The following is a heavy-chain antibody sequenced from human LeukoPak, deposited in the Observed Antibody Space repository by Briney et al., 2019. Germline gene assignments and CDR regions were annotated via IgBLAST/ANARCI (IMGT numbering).Heavy chain of an antibody. J-gene: IGHJ4*02. CDR3: ARLRYGGNSLYFFDY. V-gene: IGHV4-59*01. Sequence: SETLSLTCTVSGGSISSYYWSWIRQPPGKGLEWIGYIHYSGSTDYNPSLKRRVSISEDTSKNQFSLEVSSVTAADTAVYYCARLRYGGNSLYFFDYWGQGTLVTVSS. D-gene: IGHD4-23*01. CDR2: IHYSGST. CDR1: GGSISSYY.